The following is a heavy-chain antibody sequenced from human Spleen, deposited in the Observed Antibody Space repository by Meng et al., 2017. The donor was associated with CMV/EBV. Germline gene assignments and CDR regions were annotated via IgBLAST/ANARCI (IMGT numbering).Heavy chain of an antibody. J-gene: IGHJ3*02. CDR1: GFTFSNAW. Sequence: GESLKISCAASGFTFSNAWMSWVRQAPGKGLEWVGRIKSKTDGGTTDYAAPVKGRFTISRDDSKNTLYLQMNSLKTEDTAAYYCTTSSSGHTPGIWGQGTMVTVSS. V-gene: IGHV3-15*01. CDR2: IKSKTDGGTT. CDR3: TTSSSGHTPGI. D-gene: IGHD3-22*01.